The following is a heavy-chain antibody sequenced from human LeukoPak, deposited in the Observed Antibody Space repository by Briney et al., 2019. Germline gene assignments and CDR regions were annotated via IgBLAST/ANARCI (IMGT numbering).Heavy chain of an antibody. CDR3: ARIIVVPAAMGCFDP. CDR1: GGSISSSSYY. D-gene: IGHD2-2*01. Sequence: SETLSLTCTVSGGSISSSSYYWGWIRQPPGKGLEWIGSIYYSGSTYYNPSLKSRVTISVDTSKNQFSLKLSSVTAADTAVYYCARIIVVPAAMGCFDPWGQGTLVTVSS. J-gene: IGHJ5*02. V-gene: IGHV4-39*01. CDR2: IYYSGST.